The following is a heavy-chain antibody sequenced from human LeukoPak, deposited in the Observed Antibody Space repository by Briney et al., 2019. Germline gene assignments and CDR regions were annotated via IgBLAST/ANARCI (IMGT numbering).Heavy chain of an antibody. V-gene: IGHV1-8*01. J-gene: IGHJ4*02. CDR2: MNPNSGNT. D-gene: IGHD6-19*01. Sequence: GASVKVSCKASGYTFTSCDINWVRQATGQGLEWMGWMNPNSGNTGYEQSFQGRITMTRDISIGTAYTELSNLTSEDTAIYYCTRGSSGRRDNWGQGTLVTVSA. CDR3: TRGSSGRRDN. CDR1: GYTFTSCD.